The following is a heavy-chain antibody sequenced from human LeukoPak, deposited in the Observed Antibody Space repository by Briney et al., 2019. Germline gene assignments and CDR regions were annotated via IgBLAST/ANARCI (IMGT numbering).Heavy chain of an antibody. J-gene: IGHJ6*02. CDR1: GGSISSGDYY. D-gene: IGHD3-22*01. Sequence: KTSETLSLTCTVSGGSISSGDYYWSWIRQPPGKGLEWIGYIYYGGSTYYNPSLKSRVTISVDTSKNQFSLKLSSVTAADTAVYYCARGTYYYDSSGIYYYYYGMDVWGQGTTVTVSS. V-gene: IGHV4-30-4*01. CDR2: IYYGGST. CDR3: ARGTYYYDSSGIYYYYYGMDV.